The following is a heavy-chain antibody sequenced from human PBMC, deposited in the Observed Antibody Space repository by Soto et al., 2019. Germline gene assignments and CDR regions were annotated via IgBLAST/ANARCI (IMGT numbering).Heavy chain of an antibody. D-gene: IGHD2-8*01. Sequence: ASVKVSCKASGYTFTSYYMHWVRQAPGQGLEWMGIINPSGGSTSYAQKFQGRVTMTRDTSTSTVYMELSSLRSEDTAVYYCARDRADCTNGVCSIAPFAFDIWGQGTMVTVSS. CDR3: ARDRADCTNGVCSIAPFAFDI. CDR2: INPSGGST. J-gene: IGHJ3*02. V-gene: IGHV1-46*01. CDR1: GYTFTSYY.